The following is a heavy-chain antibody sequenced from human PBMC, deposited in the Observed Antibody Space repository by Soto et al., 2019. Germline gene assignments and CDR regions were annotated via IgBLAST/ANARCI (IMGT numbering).Heavy chain of an antibody. J-gene: IGHJ6*02. CDR2: ISAYNGNT. Sequence: ASVKVSCKASGYTFTSYGISWVRQAPGQGLEWMGWISAYNGNTNYAQKLQGRVTITTDTSTSTAYMELRSLRSDDTAVYYCASFSIAATDPYGMDVWGQGTTVTVSS. CDR1: GYTFTSYG. CDR3: ASFSIAATDPYGMDV. V-gene: IGHV1-18*01. D-gene: IGHD6-13*01.